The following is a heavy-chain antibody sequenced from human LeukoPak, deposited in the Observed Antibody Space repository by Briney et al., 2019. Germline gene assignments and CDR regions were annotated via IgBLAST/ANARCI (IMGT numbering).Heavy chain of an antibody. CDR1: GFTFSSYE. CDR3: ARGANPPDTAMVRGYYYYMDV. CDR2: ISTSGSTK. Sequence: GGSLRLSCAASGFTFSSYEMNWVRQAPGKGLEWVSYISTSGSTKYYADSVKGRFTISRDNAKNSLYLQMNSLRAEDTAVYYCARGANPPDTAMVRGYYYYMDVWGKGTTVTVSS. V-gene: IGHV3-48*03. D-gene: IGHD5-18*01. J-gene: IGHJ6*03.